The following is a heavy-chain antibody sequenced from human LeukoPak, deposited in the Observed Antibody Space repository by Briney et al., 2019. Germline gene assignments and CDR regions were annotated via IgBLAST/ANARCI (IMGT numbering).Heavy chain of an antibody. CDR1: GYSISSGYY. CDR2: IYHSGST. CDR3: ARDSYYDFWSGYLTRNWFDP. V-gene: IGHV4-38-2*02. D-gene: IGHD3-3*01. Sequence: SETLSLTCTVSGYSISSGYYWGWTRQPPGKGLEWIGSIYHSGSTYYNPSLKSRVTISVDTSKNQFSLKLSSVTAADTAVYYCARDSYYDFWSGYLTRNWFDPWGQGTLVTVSS. J-gene: IGHJ5*02.